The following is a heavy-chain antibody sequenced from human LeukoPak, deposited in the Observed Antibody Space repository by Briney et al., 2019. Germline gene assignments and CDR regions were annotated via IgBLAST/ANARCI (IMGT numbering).Heavy chain of an antibody. D-gene: IGHD1-14*01. J-gene: IGHJ4*02. Sequence: SETLSLTCTVSGGSISSYYWSWIRQPPGKGLEWIGYIYYSGNADSNPSLKSRVTMSVDTSRNQFSLKLTSVTAADTAVYYCARHEPLGRGAWDYWGQGILVTVSS. CDR2: IYYSGNA. CDR3: ARHEPLGRGAWDY. CDR1: GGSISSYY. V-gene: IGHV4-59*08.